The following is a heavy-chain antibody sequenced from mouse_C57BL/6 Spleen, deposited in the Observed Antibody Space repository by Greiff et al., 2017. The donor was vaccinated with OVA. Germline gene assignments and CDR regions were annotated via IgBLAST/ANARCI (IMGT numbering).Heavy chain of an antibody. J-gene: IGHJ2*01. V-gene: IGHV1-82*01. CDR3: ARDSTTVVAPGNY. CDR1: GYAFSSSW. D-gene: IGHD1-1*01. CDR2: IYPGDGDT. Sequence: QVQLQQSGPELVKPGASVKISCKASGYAFSSSWMNWVKQRPGKGLEWIGRIYPGDGDTNYNGKFKGKATLTADKSSSTAYMQLSSLTSEDSAVYFCARDSTTVVAPGNYWGQGTTLTVSS.